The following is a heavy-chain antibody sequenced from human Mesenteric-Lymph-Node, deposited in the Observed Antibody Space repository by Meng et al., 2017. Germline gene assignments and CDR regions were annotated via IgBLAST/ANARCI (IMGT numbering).Heavy chain of an antibody. D-gene: IGHD6-19*01. V-gene: IGHV4-4*07. Sequence: SETLSLTCNVSGASISSYYWSWIRQPAGKGLEWIGRVYNSENTNYNPSLKSRITMSVDTSKSQFSLKLTSVTAADTAVYFCTRGSGWLIEYWGQGTLVTVSS. J-gene: IGHJ4*02. CDR2: VYNSENT. CDR1: GASISSYY. CDR3: TRGSGWLIEY.